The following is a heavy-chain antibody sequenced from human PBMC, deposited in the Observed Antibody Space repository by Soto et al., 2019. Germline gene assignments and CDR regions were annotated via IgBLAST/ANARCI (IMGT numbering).Heavy chain of an antibody. Sequence: LRLSCAASGFTFISYAMHWVRQAPGKGLECGAVISYDGSNKYYADSVKGRFTISRDNSKNTLYLQMNSLRAEDTAVYYCASGGITIFGVVIILDYYYGMDVWGQGTTVTVS. V-gene: IGHV3-30-3*01. CDR3: ASGGITIFGVVIILDYYYGMDV. CDR1: GFTFISYA. J-gene: IGHJ6*02. CDR2: ISYDGSNK. D-gene: IGHD3-3*01.